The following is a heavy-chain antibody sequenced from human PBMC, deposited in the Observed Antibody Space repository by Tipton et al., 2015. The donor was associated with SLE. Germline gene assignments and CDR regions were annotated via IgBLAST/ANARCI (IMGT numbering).Heavy chain of an antibody. V-gene: IGHV1-46*01. Sequence: QVQLVQSGAEVKKPGDSVKLSCKASGDTFSPSYIHWVRQAPGQGLEWMGMIDPNGAFTPYAQKFQGKVTMTRDTSTSTFYMELSSLRSEDSAIYYCARERGFCTGASCYGADSWGQGTLVTVSS. CDR3: ARERGFCTGASCYGADS. CDR2: IDPNGAFT. J-gene: IGHJ4*02. CDR1: GDTFSPSY. D-gene: IGHD2-2*01.